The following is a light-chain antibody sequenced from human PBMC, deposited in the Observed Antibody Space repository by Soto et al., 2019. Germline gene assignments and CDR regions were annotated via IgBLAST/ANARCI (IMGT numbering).Light chain of an antibody. CDR1: QGIANF. CDR2: GAS. CDR3: QQLNSFPIP. Sequence: IPLTQSPSSLSASVGDRVTISCRASQGIANFLAWYQQKPGKAPKLLIYGASTLQSGVPSRSSGSGSGTDFTLTISSLQPEDFATYYCQQLNSFPIPFGPGTKVDIK. V-gene: IGKV1-9*01. J-gene: IGKJ3*01.